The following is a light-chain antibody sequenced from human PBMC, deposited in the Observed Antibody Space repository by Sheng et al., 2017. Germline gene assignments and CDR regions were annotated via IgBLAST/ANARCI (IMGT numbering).Light chain of an antibody. V-gene: IGKV3-20*01. J-gene: IGKJ4*01. CDR3: QQYNNWPPFT. Sequence: EIVLTQSPDTLSLSPGERATLSCRASQSVTSNFLAWYRHKPGQAPRLLIYGASTRATGIPDRFSGSGSGTDFTLTISRLEPEDFAVYYCQQYNNWPPFTFAEG. CDR1: QSVTSNF. CDR2: GAS.